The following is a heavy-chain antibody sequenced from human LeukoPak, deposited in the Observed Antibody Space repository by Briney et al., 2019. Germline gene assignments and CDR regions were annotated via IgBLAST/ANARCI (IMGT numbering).Heavy chain of an antibody. V-gene: IGHV1-2*02. Sequence: GASVKVSCKASGYTFTGYYMHWVRQAPGQGLEWMGWINPNSGGTNYAQKFQGRVTMTRDTSISTAYVELSRLRSDDTAVYYCARGIVVVPAAMVDYWGQGTLVTVSS. CDR2: INPNSGGT. D-gene: IGHD2-2*01. CDR1: GYTFTGYY. CDR3: ARGIVVVPAAMVDY. J-gene: IGHJ4*02.